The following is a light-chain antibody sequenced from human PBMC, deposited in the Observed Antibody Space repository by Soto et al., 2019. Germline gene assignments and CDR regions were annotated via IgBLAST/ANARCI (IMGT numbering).Light chain of an antibody. CDR1: SSDVGGYNY. V-gene: IGLV2-8*01. J-gene: IGLJ2*01. Sequence: QSALTHPPSASGSPGQSVTISCTGTSSDVGGYNYVSWYQQHPGKAPKLMIYEVSKRPSGVPDRVSGFKSGNTASLTVSGPQAEDEAAYFCRSVAGSHKVVFGGGTKLTVL. CDR2: EVS. CDR3: RSVAGSHKVV.